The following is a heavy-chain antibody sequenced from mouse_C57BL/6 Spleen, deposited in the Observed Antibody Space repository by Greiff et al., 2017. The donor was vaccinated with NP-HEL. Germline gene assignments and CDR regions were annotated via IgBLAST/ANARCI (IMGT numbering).Heavy chain of an antibody. CDR2: IWSGGST. V-gene: IGHV2-2*01. D-gene: IGHD1-1*01. CDR1: GFSLTSYG. Sequence: QVQLQQSGPGLVQPSQSLSITCTVSGFSLTSYGVHWVRQSPGKGLEWLGVIWSGGSTDYNAAFISRLSISKDNSKSHVFFKMNRLQAEDTAIYYCARNWDYGSSYCAMDYWGQGTSVTVSS. J-gene: IGHJ4*01. CDR3: ARNWDYGSSYCAMDY.